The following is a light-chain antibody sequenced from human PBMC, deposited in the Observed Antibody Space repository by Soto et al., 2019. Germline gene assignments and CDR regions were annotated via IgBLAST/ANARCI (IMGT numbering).Light chain of an antibody. CDR1: QSVSSNY. CDR2: GSS. V-gene: IGKV3-20*01. CDR3: QQYGSSPPFT. Sequence: EIVLTQSPGTQSLSPGERATLSCRASQSVSSNYLAWYQQKPGQAPRLLIYGSSSRATGIPDRFSGGGSGTDFTLTISRLEPEDFAVYFCQQYGSSPPFTFGQGTKVEIK. J-gene: IGKJ2*01.